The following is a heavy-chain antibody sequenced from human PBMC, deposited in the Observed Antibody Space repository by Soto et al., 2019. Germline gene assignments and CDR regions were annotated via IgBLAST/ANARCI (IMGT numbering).Heavy chain of an antibody. CDR1: GFTVSSNY. CDR3: ARGYYGSGSYWYAFDI. Sequence: EVQLVESGGGLVQPGGSLRLSCAASGFTVSSNYMSWVRQAPGKGLEWVSVIYSGGSTYYADSVKGRFTISRDNSKNTLYLQMNSLRAEDTAVYYCARGYYGSGSYWYAFDIWGQGTMVTVSS. D-gene: IGHD3-10*01. CDR2: IYSGGST. V-gene: IGHV3-66*01. J-gene: IGHJ3*02.